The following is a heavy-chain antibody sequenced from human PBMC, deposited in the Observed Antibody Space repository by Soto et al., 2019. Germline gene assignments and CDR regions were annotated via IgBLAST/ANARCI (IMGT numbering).Heavy chain of an antibody. Sequence: GASVQVSCQASRGTFSSYAISWVRQAPGQGLEWMGGIIPIFGTANYAQKFQGRVTITAHKSTSTAYMELSSLRSEDTAVYYCARDGYCSGGSCPAGSYYYYGMDVWGQGTTVTVSS. J-gene: IGHJ6*02. V-gene: IGHV1-69*06. CDR1: RGTFSSYA. CDR2: IIPIFGTA. CDR3: ARDGYCSGGSCPAGSYYYYGMDV. D-gene: IGHD2-15*01.